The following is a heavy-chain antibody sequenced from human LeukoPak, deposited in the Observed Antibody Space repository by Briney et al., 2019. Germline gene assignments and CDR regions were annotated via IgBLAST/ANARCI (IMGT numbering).Heavy chain of an antibody. CDR1: GYTFTGYY. D-gene: IGHD2-2*01. CDR3: ARDRPNCSSTSCHYYYGMDV. CDR2: INPNSGGT. V-gene: IGHV1-2*02. J-gene: IGHJ6*02. Sequence: ASVKASCKASGYTFTGYYMHWVRQAPGQGLEWMGWINPNSGGTNYAQKFQGRVTMTRDTSISTAYMELSRLRSDDTAVYYCARDRPNCSSTSCHYYYGMDVWGQGTTVTVSS.